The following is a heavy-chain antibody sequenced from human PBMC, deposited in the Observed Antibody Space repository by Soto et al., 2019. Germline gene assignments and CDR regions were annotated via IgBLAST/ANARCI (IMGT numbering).Heavy chain of an antibody. J-gene: IGHJ3*02. CDR3: ARVLCSGGSCYPYDAFDI. CDR1: GGTFSSYA. V-gene: IGHV1-69*01. D-gene: IGHD2-15*01. CDR2: IIPIFGTA. Sequence: QVQLVQSGAEVKKPGSSVKVSCKASGGTFSSYAISWVRQAPGQGLEWMGGIIPIFGTANYAQKFQGRATITADESTSTAYMELSSLRSEDTAVYYCARVLCSGGSCYPYDAFDIWGQGTMVTVSS.